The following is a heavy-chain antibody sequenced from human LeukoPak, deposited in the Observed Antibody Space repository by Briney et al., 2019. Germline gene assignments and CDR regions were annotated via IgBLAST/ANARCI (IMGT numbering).Heavy chain of an antibody. J-gene: IGHJ4*02. D-gene: IGHD6-19*01. CDR3: AKDYSSGWYAGLDY. V-gene: IGHV3-23*01. Sequence: GGSLRLSCAASGFTFSSYEMNWVRQAPGKGLEWVSAISASGGSTYYADSVKGRFTISRDNSKNTLYLQMNSLRAEDTAVYYCAKDYSSGWYAGLDYWGQGTLVTVSS. CDR2: ISASGGST. CDR1: GFTFSSYE.